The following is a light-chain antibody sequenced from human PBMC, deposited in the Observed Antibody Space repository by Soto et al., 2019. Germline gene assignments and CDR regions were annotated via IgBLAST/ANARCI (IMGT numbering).Light chain of an antibody. CDR3: QQYFTYPNT. CDR1: QSLNSW. CDR2: STS. V-gene: IGKV1D-16*01. Sequence: DIQMTQSPSSLSASVGDRVTITCRASQSLNSWLAWYQKKPQKAPKSLIYSTSTLEGGVPSRFSGSGSGTNFTLTISSLQPEDFATYYGQQYFTYPNTFGQGTRLDI. J-gene: IGKJ5*01.